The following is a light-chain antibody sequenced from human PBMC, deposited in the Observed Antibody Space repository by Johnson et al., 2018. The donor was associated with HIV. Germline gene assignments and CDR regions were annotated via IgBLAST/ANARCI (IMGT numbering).Light chain of an antibody. V-gene: IGLV1-51*01. Sequence: QSVLTQPPSVSAAPGQKVTISCSGSSSNIGNNYISWYQQLPGTAPKLLIYDNNKRPSGIPDRFSGSKSGTSATLGITGLQTGDEADYYCGTWDGGLSIYVFGTGTEVTVL. CDR1: SSNIGNNY. CDR2: DNN. CDR3: GTWDGGLSIYV. J-gene: IGLJ1*01.